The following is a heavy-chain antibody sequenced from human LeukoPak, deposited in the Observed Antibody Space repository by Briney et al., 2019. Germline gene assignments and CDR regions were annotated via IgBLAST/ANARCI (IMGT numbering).Heavy chain of an antibody. J-gene: IGHJ4*02. D-gene: IGHD6-19*01. V-gene: IGHV3-66*01. CDR1: GFTVSSNY. Sequence: GGSLRLSCAASGFTVSSNYMGWVRQAPGKGLEWVSVIYSDGTTYYADSVKGRFTISRDNSKNTLYVQVNSLRAEDTAVYYCARAGWPYYFDCWGQGTLVTVSS. CDR3: ARAGWPYYFDC. CDR2: IYSDGTT.